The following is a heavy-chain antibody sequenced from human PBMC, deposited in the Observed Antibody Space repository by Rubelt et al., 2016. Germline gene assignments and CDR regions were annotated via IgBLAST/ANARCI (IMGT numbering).Heavy chain of an antibody. D-gene: IGHD3-10*01. CDR2: ISAYNGNT. CDR1: GYTFTSYG. V-gene: IGHV1-18*01. CDR3: ARDTVYGSGSYYNYYYYGMDV. J-gene: IGHJ6*02. Sequence: QVQLVQSGAEVKKPGASVKVSCKASGYTFTSYGISWVRQAPGQGLEWMGWISAYNGNTKYSQKFQGRVTITRDTSASTAYMELSSLRSEDTAVYYCARDTVYGSGSYYNYYYYGMDVWGQGTTVTVSS.